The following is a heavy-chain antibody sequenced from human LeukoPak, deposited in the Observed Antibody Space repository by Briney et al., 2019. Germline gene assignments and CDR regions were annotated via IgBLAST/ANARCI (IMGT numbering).Heavy chain of an antibody. CDR3: ARDPQWLHFDY. D-gene: IGHD6-19*01. V-gene: IGHV1-3*01. J-gene: IGHJ4*02. CDR2: INAGNGNT. CDR1: GYTFTSYD. Sequence: ASVKVSCKASGYTFTSYDINWVRQAPGQRLEWMGWINAGNGNTKYSQKFQGRVTITRDTSASTAYMELSSLRSEDTAVYYCARDPQWLHFDYWGQGTLVTVSS.